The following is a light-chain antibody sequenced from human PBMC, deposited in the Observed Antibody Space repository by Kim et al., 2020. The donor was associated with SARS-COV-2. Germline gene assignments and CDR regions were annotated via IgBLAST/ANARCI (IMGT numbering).Light chain of an antibody. CDR2: DVS. V-gene: IGLV2-11*01. J-gene: IGLJ1*01. Sequence: QSVTISCTGTSSDVGDYNHVSWYQQHPGKAPKLMIYDVSVRPSGVPDRFSGSKSGNTASLTISGLQAEDDADYYCCSDADSSTSYVFGSGTKVTVL. CDR3: CSDADSSTSYV. CDR1: SSDVGDYNH.